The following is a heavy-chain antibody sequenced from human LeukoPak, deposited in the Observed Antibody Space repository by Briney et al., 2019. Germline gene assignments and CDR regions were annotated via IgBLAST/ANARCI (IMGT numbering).Heavy chain of an antibody. CDR3: AIPSGSYYNADYYYMDV. J-gene: IGHJ6*03. Sequence: SETLSLTCTVSGGSISSYYWSWIRQPPGKGLEWIGSIYYSGSTYYNPSLKSRVTISVDTSKNQFSLKLSSVTAADTAVYYCAIPSGSYYNADYYYMDVWGKGTTVTVSS. CDR1: GGSISSYY. V-gene: IGHV4-59*05. CDR2: IYYSGST. D-gene: IGHD3-10*01.